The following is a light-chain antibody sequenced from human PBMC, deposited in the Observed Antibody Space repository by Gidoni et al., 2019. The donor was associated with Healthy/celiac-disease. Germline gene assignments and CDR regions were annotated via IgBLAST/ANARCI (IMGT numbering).Light chain of an antibody. Sequence: DIVMTQSPDSLAVSLGERATINCKSSQSVLYSSNNKNWASTRESGVPDRFSGSGSGTDFTLTISSLQAEDVAVYYCQQYYSTPPTFXGXTKVEIK. CDR2: AS. CDR3: QQYYSTPPT. V-gene: IGKV4-1*01. J-gene: IGKJ4*01. CDR1: QSVLYSSNNKN.